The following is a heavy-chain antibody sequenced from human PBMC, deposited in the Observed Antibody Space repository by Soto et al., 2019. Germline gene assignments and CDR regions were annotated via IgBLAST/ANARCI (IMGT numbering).Heavy chain of an antibody. CDR2: ISAYNGNT. D-gene: IGHD2-15*01. CDR1: GYTFTSYG. Sequence: QVQLVQSGAEVKKPGASVKVSCKASGYTFTSYGISWVRQAPGQGLEWMGWISAYNGNTNYAQKLQGRVTMTTDTSTSTAYMELRSPRSDDTAVYYCARYCSGGSCSFPQYYDGMDVWGQGTTVTVSS. V-gene: IGHV1-18*01. CDR3: ARYCSGGSCSFPQYYDGMDV. J-gene: IGHJ6*02.